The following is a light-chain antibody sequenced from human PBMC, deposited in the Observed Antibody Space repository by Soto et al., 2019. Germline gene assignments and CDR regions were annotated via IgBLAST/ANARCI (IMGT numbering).Light chain of an antibody. J-gene: IGKJ1*01. CDR1: QSISTW. Sequence: DIQMTHSPSTLSASVGDRVTITCRASQSISTWLAWYQQRPGSAPRLLIYDASRLESGVPSRFSGSGSGKEFTLTISSLQPEDFASYYCQQYGRSPRTFGQGSKVDIX. CDR2: DAS. V-gene: IGKV1-5*01. CDR3: QQYGRSPRT.